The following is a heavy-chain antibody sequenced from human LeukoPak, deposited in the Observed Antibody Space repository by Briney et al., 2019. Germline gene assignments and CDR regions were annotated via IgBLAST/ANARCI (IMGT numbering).Heavy chain of an antibody. D-gene: IGHD3-22*01. J-gene: IGHJ4*02. Sequence: GSLRLSCAASGFTFSNYWMSWVRQAPGKGLEWVANINQDGSEKYSVDSVKGRFTISRDNAKNSLFLQMNSLRAEDTAVYYCARVYYHSSVYRPIDYWGQGTLVTVSS. CDR1: GFTFSNYW. CDR3: ARVYYHSSVYRPIDY. CDR2: INQDGSEK. V-gene: IGHV3-7*01.